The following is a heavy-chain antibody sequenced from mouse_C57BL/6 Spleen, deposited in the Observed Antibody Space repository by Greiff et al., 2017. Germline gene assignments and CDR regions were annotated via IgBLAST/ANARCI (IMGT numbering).Heavy chain of an antibody. Sequence: VQLQQSGAELVRPGPSVKMSCKASGYTFTNYWIGWAKQRPGHGLEWIGDIYLGGGYTNYTEKFKGKATLTADKSSSTAYMQFSSLTSEDSAIYYCARSEGGSYGYFDVWGTGTTVTVSS. CDR3: ARSEGGSYGYFDV. CDR1: GYTFTNYW. D-gene: IGHD1-1*02. V-gene: IGHV1-63*01. CDR2: IYLGGGYT. J-gene: IGHJ1*03.